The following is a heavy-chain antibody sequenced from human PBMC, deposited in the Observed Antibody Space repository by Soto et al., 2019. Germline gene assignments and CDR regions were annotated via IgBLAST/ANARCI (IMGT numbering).Heavy chain of an antibody. CDR3: AGPGYSSQDY. Sequence: GGSLRICSAASGFTVRSFALSWVRQAPGKGLEWVSAISGSGDGTDYADSVKGRFTISRDNSKNTLYLQMNSLRAEDTAVYYCAGPGYSSQDYWGQGALVTVYS. CDR1: GFTVRSFA. CDR2: ISGSGDGT. V-gene: IGHV3-23*01. J-gene: IGHJ4*02. D-gene: IGHD5-18*01.